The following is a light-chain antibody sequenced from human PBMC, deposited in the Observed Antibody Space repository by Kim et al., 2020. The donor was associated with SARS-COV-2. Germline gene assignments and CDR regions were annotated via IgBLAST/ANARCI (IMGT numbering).Light chain of an antibody. Sequence: SVTISWPGGSSNIGAVYELHWYRQVPGTAPNLLIYRNNNRPSGVPDRFSGSKSGTSASLAITGLQAEDEADYYCQSYDSSLNVVVFGGGTQLTVL. V-gene: IGLV1-40*01. CDR2: RNN. J-gene: IGLJ2*01. CDR3: QSYDSSLNVVV. CDR1: SSNIGAVYE.